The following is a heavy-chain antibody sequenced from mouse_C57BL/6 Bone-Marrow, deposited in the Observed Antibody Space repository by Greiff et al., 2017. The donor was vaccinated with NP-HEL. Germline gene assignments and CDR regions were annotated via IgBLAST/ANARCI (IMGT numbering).Heavy chain of an antibody. CDR1: GFSFNTYA. J-gene: IGHJ1*03. D-gene: IGHD1-1*01. CDR2: IRSKSNNYAT. CDR3: VRQFYYGSRKYFDV. Sequence: EVKVVESGGGLVQPKGSLKLSCAASGFSFNTYAMNWVRQAPGKGLEWVARIRSKSNNYATYYADSVKDRFTISRDDSESMLYLQMNNLKTEDTAMYYCVRQFYYGSRKYFDVWGTGTTVTVSS. V-gene: IGHV10-1*01.